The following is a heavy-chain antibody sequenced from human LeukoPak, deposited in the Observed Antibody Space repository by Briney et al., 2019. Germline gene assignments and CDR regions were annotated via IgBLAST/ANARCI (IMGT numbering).Heavy chain of an antibody. CDR3: VYYYDSSGYGYYYYYMDV. J-gene: IGHJ6*03. D-gene: IGHD3-22*01. CDR2: IYTSGST. Sequence: SETLSLTCTVSGGSISSGSYYWSWIRQPAGKGLEWIGRIYTSGSTNYNPSLKSRVTISVDTSKNQFSLKPSSVTAADTAVYYCVYYYDSSGYGYYYYYMDVWGKGTTVTVSS. CDR1: GGSISSGSYY. V-gene: IGHV4-61*02.